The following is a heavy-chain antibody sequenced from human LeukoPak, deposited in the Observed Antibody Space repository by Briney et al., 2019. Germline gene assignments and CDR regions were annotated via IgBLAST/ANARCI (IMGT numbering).Heavy chain of an antibody. D-gene: IGHD6-6*01. CDR1: GYRFTSYW. V-gene: IGHV5-51*01. CDR3: AKVGYSSSSDY. CDR2: IYPGDSDT. J-gene: IGHJ4*02. Sequence: GESLKISCKGSGYRFTSYWIGWGRQMPGKGLEWMGIIYPGDSDTRYSPSFQGKVTISADKSISTAYLQWSSLKASDTAMYYCAKVGYSSSSDYWGQGTLVTVSS.